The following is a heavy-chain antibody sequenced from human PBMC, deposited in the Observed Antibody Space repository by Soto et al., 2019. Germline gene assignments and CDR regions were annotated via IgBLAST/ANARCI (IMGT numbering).Heavy chain of an antibody. D-gene: IGHD3-22*01. CDR1: GFTFYSYV. CDR2: ISGGGGKT. Sequence: PGGSLRLSCSASGFTFYSYVLSWVRQAPGKGLEWVSGISGGGGKTYFADSVKGRFTISRDNSKNTLHLQMDSLRVEDTAVYYCAKGPAYHYDSSNYAYFDYWGRGTLVTVSS. CDR3: AKGPAYHYDSSNYAYFDY. J-gene: IGHJ4*02. V-gene: IGHV3-23*01.